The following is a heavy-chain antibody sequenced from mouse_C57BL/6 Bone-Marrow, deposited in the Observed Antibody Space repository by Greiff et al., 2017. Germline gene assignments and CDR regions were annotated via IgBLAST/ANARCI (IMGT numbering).Heavy chain of an antibody. Sequence: VKLMESGAELVRPGASVKLSCKASGYTFTDYYINWVKQRPGQGLEWIARIYPGSGNTYYNEKFKGKATLTAEKSSSTAYMQLSSLTSEDAAVYFCARRGDYGSSGGFAYWGQGTLVTVSA. D-gene: IGHD1-1*01. J-gene: IGHJ3*01. CDR2: IYPGSGNT. V-gene: IGHV1-76*01. CDR1: GYTFTDYY. CDR3: ARRGDYGSSGGFAY.